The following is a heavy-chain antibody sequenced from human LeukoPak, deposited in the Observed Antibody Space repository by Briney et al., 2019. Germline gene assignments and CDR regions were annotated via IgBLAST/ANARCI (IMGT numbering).Heavy chain of an antibody. J-gene: IGHJ6*02. CDR2: IWYDGSNK. Sequence: GRSLRLSCAASGFTFSSYGMHWVRQAPGKGLEWVAVIWYDGSNKYYADSVKGRFTISRDNSKNTLYLQMNSLRAEDTAVYYCARDNAVLRFSEWLPAYYYGMDVWGQGTTVTVSS. D-gene: IGHD3-3*01. CDR3: ARDNAVLRFSEWLPAYYYGMDV. CDR1: GFTFSSYG. V-gene: IGHV3-33*01.